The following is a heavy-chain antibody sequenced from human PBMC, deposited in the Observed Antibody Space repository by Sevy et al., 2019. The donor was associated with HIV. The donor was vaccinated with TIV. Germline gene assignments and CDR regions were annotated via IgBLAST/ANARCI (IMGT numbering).Heavy chain of an antibody. CDR3: ARGGSSWYEGYFDY. J-gene: IGHJ4*02. V-gene: IGHV4-34*01. CDR1: GGSFSGYY. D-gene: IGHD6-13*01. CDR2: INHSGST. Sequence: SETLSLTCAVSGGSFSGYYWSWIRQPPGKGLEWIGEINHSGSTNYNPSLRSRVTISVDTSKNQFSLKLSSVTAADTAVYYCARGGSSWYEGYFDYWGQGTLVTVSS.